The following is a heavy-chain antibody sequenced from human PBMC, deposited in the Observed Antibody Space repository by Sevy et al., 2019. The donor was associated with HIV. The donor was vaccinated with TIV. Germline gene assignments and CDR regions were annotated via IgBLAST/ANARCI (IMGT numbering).Heavy chain of an antibody. CDR1: GFTFNSYD. CDR3: SRDLRLSGIYRSDY. D-gene: IGHD1-26*01. J-gene: IGHJ4*02. V-gene: IGHV3-48*03. Sequence: GGSLRLSCAASGFTFNSYDMNWVRRAPGKGLEWISYISGSGNTIYYADSVKGRFTISRDNAKKSLALQMNSLWAEDTAVYYCSRDLRLSGIYRSDYWGQGTLVTVSS. CDR2: ISGSGNTI.